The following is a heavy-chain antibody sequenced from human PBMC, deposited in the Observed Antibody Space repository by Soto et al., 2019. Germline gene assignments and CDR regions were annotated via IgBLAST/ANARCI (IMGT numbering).Heavy chain of an antibody. CDR2: ITGGGFST. V-gene: IGHV3-23*01. Sequence: EVQLLESGGGLVQPGGSLRLSCVASGFIFSRYAMTWVRQAPGKGLEWVSAITGGGFSTYYTDSVKGRFTISRDNSKNTLYLQMNRLRAEDTAVYFCAKGGVRGVQMDVWGQGTTVTVSS. CDR3: AKGGVRGVQMDV. D-gene: IGHD3-10*01. CDR1: GFIFSRYA. J-gene: IGHJ6*02.